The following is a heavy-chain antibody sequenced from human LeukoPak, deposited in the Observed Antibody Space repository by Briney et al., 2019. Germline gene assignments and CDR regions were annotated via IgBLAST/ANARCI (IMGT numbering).Heavy chain of an antibody. J-gene: IGHJ6*03. D-gene: IGHD3-10*01. CDR1: GFTFSSYG. CDR2: IRYDGSNK. Sequence: GGSLRLSCAASGFTFSSYGMHWVRQAPGKGLEWVAFIRYDGSNKYYADSVKGRFTISRDNSKNTLYLQMNSLRAEDTAVYYCAKLRTMVRGVINYYYYMGVWGKGTTVTISS. V-gene: IGHV3-30*02. CDR3: AKLRTMVRGVINYYYYMGV.